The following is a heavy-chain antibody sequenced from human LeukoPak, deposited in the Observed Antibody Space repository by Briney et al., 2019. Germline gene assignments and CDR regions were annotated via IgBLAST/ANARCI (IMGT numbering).Heavy chain of an antibody. V-gene: IGHV4-34*01. Sequence: SETLSLTCAVYGGSFSGYYWSWIRQPPGKGLEWIGEINHSGSTNYNPSLKGRVTISVDTSKNQFSLKLSSVTAADTAVYYCARAHREIDYWGQGTLVTVSS. J-gene: IGHJ4*02. CDR2: INHSGST. D-gene: IGHD1-14*01. CDR3: ARAHREIDY. CDR1: GGSFSGYY.